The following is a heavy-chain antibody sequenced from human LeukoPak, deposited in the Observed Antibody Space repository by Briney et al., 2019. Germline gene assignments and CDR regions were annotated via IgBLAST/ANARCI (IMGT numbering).Heavy chain of an antibody. CDR1: GFTFSSYS. CDR2: ISSSSSYI. D-gene: IGHD2-21*02. CDR3: ARDSNCGGDCYIDY. V-gene: IGHV3-21*01. J-gene: IGHJ4*02. Sequence: GGSLRLACAASGFTFSSYSMNWVRQAPGKGLEWVPSISSSSSYIYYADSVKGRFTISRDNAKNSLYLQMNSLRAEDTAVYYCARDSNCGGDCYIDYWGQGTLVTVSS.